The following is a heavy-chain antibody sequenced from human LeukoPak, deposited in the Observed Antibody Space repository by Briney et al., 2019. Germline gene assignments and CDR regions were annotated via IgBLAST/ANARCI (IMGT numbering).Heavy chain of an antibody. D-gene: IGHD3-10*01. J-gene: IGHJ4*02. Sequence: SQTLSLTCAISGDSVSTNSEAWNWIRQTPSRGLEWLGRTYYRSKWYNDYAVSVKSRITINPDTSKNQFSLQLNSVTPEDTAVYYCTRGTGTFHYWGQGTLVTVSS. CDR3: TRGTGTFHY. CDR2: TYYRSKWYN. CDR1: GDSVSTNSEA. V-gene: IGHV6-1*01.